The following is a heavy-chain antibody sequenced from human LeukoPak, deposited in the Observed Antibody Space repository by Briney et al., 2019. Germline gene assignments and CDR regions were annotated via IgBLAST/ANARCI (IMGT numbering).Heavy chain of an antibody. CDR3: SLVTDGSGTGH. J-gene: IGHJ4*02. CDR2: VGGGGSTT. D-gene: IGHD3-10*01. CDR1: GFTFSIFA. V-gene: IGHV3-23*01. Sequence: GGSLRLSCSASGFTFSIFAMSWVRQAPGKGLEWVSLVGGGGSTTYHAASVKGRFTISRDNSKNTLYLEMNSLSADDTAVYYCSLVTDGSGTGHWGQGTLVTVSS.